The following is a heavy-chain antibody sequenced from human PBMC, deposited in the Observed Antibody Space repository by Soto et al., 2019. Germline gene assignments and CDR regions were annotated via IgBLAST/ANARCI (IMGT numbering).Heavy chain of an antibody. CDR2: ISAYNGNT. CDR3: ASYARGYSGYGPFDY. D-gene: IGHD5-12*01. Sequence: ASVKVSCKASGYTFTSYGISWVRQAPGRGLEWMGWISAYNGNTNYAQKLQGRVTMTTDTSTSTAYMELRSLRSDDTAVYYCASYARGYSGYGPFDYWGQGTLVTVS. J-gene: IGHJ4*02. CDR1: GYTFTSYG. V-gene: IGHV1-18*01.